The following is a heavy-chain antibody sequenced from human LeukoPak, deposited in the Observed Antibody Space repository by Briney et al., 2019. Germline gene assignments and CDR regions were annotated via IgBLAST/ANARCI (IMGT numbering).Heavy chain of an antibody. J-gene: IGHJ4*02. Sequence: SETLSLTCTVSGGSISSSSYYWGWIRQPPGKGLEWIGTIYYSGSTYYNPSLKSRVTISVDTSKNQFSLKLSSVTAADTAVYYCARLGYSGYIDYWGQGTLVTVSS. V-gene: IGHV4-39*01. CDR1: GGSISSSSYY. D-gene: IGHD5-12*01. CDR2: IYYSGST. CDR3: ARLGYSGYIDY.